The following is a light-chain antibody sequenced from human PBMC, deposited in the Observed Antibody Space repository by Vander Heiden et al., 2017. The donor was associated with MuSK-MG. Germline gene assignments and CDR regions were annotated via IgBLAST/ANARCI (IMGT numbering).Light chain of an antibody. Sequence: DIQMTQSPSSLSASVGDRVTITCRASQSISSYLNWYQQKPGKAPKLLIYAASSLQSGVPSRFSGSGSGTDFTLTISSLQPEDFATYYCQQSYRSLRFGQGTKLEIK. CDR3: QQSYRSLR. CDR2: AAS. J-gene: IGKJ2*03. CDR1: QSISSY. V-gene: IGKV1-39*01.